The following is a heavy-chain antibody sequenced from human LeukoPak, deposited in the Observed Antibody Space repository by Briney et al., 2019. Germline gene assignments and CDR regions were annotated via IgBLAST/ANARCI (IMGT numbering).Heavy chain of an antibody. D-gene: IGHD4-17*01. J-gene: IGHJ2*01. CDR3: ARDRHGDKGDSYFLP. CDR1: GFTFNAHW. Sequence: GGSLRLSCAGFGFTFNAHWMSWVRQAPGKGLEWVANTNEDVSERYYVDSVKGRFTISRDNGQNTLFLKMSSLRVQDRGVYCCARDRHGDKGDSYFLPWGRDPLVTPSS. CDR2: TNEDVSER. V-gene: IGHV3-7*01.